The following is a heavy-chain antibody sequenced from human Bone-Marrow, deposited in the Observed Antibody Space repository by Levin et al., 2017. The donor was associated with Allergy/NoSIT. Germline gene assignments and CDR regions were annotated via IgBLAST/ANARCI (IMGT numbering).Heavy chain of an antibody. CDR3: AKAGTTVMVNYYYMDV. CDR1: GPILSDYA. Sequence: SCAASGPILSDYAMNWARQAPGKGLEWVSGISGSGGSTYYADSVKGRFTISRDYSKSTVFLQMNSLRAEDTAVYYCAKAGTTVMVNYYYMDVWGTGTTVTVSS. CDR2: ISGSGGST. V-gene: IGHV3-23*01. D-gene: IGHD4-11*01. J-gene: IGHJ6*03.